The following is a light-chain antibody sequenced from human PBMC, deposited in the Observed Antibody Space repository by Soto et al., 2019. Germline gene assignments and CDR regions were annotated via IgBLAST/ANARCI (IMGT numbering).Light chain of an antibody. CDR3: QKYGSSPRT. CDR2: DAS. Sequence: IVLTQSPATLSFSPCERATLSCGASQSVSSSYLAWYQQKPGLAPRLLIYDASSRATGIPDRFSGSGSGTDFTLTISRLEPEDFAVYYCQKYGSSPRTCGQGTKGDIK. CDR1: QSVSSSY. J-gene: IGKJ1*01. V-gene: IGKV3D-20*01.